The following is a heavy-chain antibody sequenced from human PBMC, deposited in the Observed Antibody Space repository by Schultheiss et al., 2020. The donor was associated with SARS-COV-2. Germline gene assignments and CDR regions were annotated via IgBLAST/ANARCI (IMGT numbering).Heavy chain of an antibody. Sequence: SQTHSLTCTVSGGSISSYYWSWIRQPPGKGLEWIGYIYYSGSTNYNPSLKSRVTISVDTSKNQFSLKLSSVTAADTAVYYCARDRAIAVAGYYYYGMDVWGQGTTVTVSS. CDR3: ARDRAIAVAGYYYYGMDV. V-gene: IGHV4-59*01. D-gene: IGHD6-19*01. J-gene: IGHJ6*02. CDR2: IYYSGST. CDR1: GGSISSYY.